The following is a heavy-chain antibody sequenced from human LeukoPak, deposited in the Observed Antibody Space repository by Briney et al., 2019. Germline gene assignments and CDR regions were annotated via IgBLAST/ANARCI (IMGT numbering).Heavy chain of an antibody. CDR2: IYTSGST. D-gene: IGHD3-22*01. V-gene: IGHV4-4*07. J-gene: IGHJ4*02. CDR1: GGSISSYY. Sequence: SETLSLTCTVSGGSISSYYWSWIRQPAGKGLEWIGRIYTSGSTNYNPSLKSRVTMSVDTSKNQFSLKLSSVTAVDTAVYYCAREGYYDSRRTFDYWGQGTLVTVSS. CDR3: AREGYYDSRRTFDY.